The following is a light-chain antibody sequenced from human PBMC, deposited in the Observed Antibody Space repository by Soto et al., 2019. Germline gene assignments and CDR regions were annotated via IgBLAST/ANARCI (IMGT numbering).Light chain of an antibody. J-gene: IGKJ4*01. CDR1: QGISNF. CDR2: AAS. CDR3: QKYNSAPSLT. Sequence: DIQMTQSPSSLSASVGDRVTITCRASQGISNFLAWYQHKPGKVPKLLIYAASTLQSGVPSRFSGSGSGTDFTLTICSLQPEDVATYYCQKYNSAPSLTFGGGTKVEIK. V-gene: IGKV1-27*01.